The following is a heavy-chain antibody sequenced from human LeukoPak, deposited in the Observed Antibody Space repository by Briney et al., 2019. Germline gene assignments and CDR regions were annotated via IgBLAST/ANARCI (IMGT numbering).Heavy chain of an antibody. J-gene: IGHJ6*02. D-gene: IGHD2-2*01. CDR1: GGSISSSSYY. CDR2: IYYSGST. Sequence: SETLFLTCTVSGGSISSSSYYWGWIRQPPGKGLEWIGSIYYSGSTYYNPSLKSRVTISVDTSKNQFSLKLSSVTAADTAVYYCAIVVVPAAPEDKYYYYGMDVWGQGTTVTVSS. V-gene: IGHV4-39*01. CDR3: AIVVVPAAPEDKYYYYGMDV.